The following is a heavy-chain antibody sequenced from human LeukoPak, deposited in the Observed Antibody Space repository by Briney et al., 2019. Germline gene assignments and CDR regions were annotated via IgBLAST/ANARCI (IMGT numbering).Heavy chain of an antibody. CDR1: GGSISSYY. Sequence: PSETLSLTCSVSGGSISSYYWSWIRPPPGKGLEWVGDIFYSGSTNYNPSLKRRVTISVDTSKTQCSLRLSSVTAADTTVYYCARLSYPTWFDPWGQGTLVTVSS. J-gene: IGHJ5*02. V-gene: IGHV4-59*08. CDR2: IFYSGST. CDR3: ARLSYPTWFDP.